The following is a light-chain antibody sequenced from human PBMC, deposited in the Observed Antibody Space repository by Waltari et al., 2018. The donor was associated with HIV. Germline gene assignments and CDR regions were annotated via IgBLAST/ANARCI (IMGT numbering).Light chain of an antibody. V-gene: IGKV3-20*01. CDR3: QQYGSSPWT. Sequence: EIVLTQSPGTLSLSPGERATLYCRASQSVSSSYLAWYQQKPGQAPRLLIYGASSRATVIPDRFSGSGSGTDFTLTISRLEPEDFAVYYCQQYGSSPWTFGQGTKVEIK. CDR2: GAS. J-gene: IGKJ1*01. CDR1: QSVSSSY.